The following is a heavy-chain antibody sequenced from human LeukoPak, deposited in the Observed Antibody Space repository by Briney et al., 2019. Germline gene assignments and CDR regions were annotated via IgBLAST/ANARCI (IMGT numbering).Heavy chain of an antibody. J-gene: IGHJ4*02. CDR2: ISYDGSNK. CDR1: GFTFSSYG. V-gene: IGHV3-30*18. Sequence: GRSLRLPCAASGFTFSSYGMHWVRQAPGKGLEWVAVISYDGSNKYYADSVKGRFTISRDNPKNTLYLQMNSLRAEDTAVYYCAKEDTAMVPTPIDYWGQGTLVTVSS. D-gene: IGHD5-18*01. CDR3: AKEDTAMVPTPIDY.